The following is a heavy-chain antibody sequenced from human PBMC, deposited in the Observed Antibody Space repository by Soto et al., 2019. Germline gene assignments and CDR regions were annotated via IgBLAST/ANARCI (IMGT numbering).Heavy chain of an antibody. Sequence: SVKVSFKASAGTFSSYAISWVRQAPGQGLEWMGGIIPIFGTANYAQKFQGRVTITADESTSTAYMELSSLRSEDTAVYYCARDSPTYSSGYYWYFDYWGQGTLVTVYS. CDR1: AGTFSSYA. V-gene: IGHV1-69*13. CDR3: ARDSPTYSSGYYWYFDY. J-gene: IGHJ4*02. D-gene: IGHD3-22*01. CDR2: IIPIFGTA.